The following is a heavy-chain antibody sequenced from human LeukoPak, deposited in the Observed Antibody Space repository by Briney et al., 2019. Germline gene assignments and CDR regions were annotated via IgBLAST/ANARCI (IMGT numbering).Heavy chain of an antibody. CDR1: GGSISSSSYY. V-gene: IGHV4-39*07. J-gene: IGHJ4*02. Sequence: SETLSLTCTISGGSISSSSYYWGWIRQPPGKGLEWIGSIYYSGSTYYNPSLKSRVTISVDTSKNQFSLKLSSVTAADTAVYYCAREAFYHDYGGKGVNYYFDYWGQGTLVTVSS. D-gene: IGHD4-23*01. CDR2: IYYSGST. CDR3: AREAFYHDYGGKGVNYYFDY.